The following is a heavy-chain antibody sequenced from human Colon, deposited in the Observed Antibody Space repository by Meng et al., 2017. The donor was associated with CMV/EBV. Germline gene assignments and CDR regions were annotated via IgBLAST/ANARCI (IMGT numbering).Heavy chain of an antibody. V-gene: IGHV3-53*01. CDR1: GFSVSDNY. Sequence: GGSLKISCAASGFSVSDNYMAWVRQAPGKGLDWVAVIYSGGNTYHPDSVKGRFTISRDSSKNTVELQMNSLRAEDTALYFCARDGPGSLTYRWSFDTWGRGTMVTVSS. D-gene: IGHD2-15*01. J-gene: IGHJ3*02. CDR2: IYSGGNT. CDR3: ARDGPGSLTYRWSFDT.